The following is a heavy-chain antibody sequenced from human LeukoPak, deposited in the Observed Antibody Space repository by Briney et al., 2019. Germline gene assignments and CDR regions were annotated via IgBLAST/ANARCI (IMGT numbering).Heavy chain of an antibody. CDR1: GFTFSSYG. Sequence: SGRSLRLSCAASGFTFSSYGMHWVRQAPGKGLEWVAVIWYDGSNKYYADSVKGRFTISRDNSKNTLYLQMNSLRAEDTAVYYCARDGSGSFYYYSYAMDVWGQGTTVTVSS. D-gene: IGHD1-26*01. CDR3: ARDGSGSFYYYSYAMDV. V-gene: IGHV3-33*01. J-gene: IGHJ6*02. CDR2: IWYDGSNK.